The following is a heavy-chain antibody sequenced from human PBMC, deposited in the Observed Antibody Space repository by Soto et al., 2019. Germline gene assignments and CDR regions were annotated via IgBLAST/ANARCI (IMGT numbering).Heavy chain of an antibody. V-gene: IGHV3-33*01. CDR2: IWYDGSNK. J-gene: IGHJ6*02. CDR1: GFTFSSYG. Sequence: GGSLRLSCAASGFTFSSYGMHWVRQAPGKGLEWVAVIWYDGSNKYYADSVKGRFAISRDNSKNTLYLQMNSLRAEDTAVYYCARDRALGYYYYGMDVWGQGTTVTVSS. CDR3: ARDRALGYYYYGMDV.